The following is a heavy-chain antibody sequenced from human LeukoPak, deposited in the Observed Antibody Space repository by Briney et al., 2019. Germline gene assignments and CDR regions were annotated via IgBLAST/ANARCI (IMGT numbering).Heavy chain of an antibody. CDR1: GYTFTSYG. J-gene: IGHJ4*02. CDR2: ISGDNGNT. Sequence: GASVKVSCKPSGYTFTSYGIGWVRQAPGQGLEWMGWISGDNGNTNYAQNLQGRVTMTTDTSTSTAYMELRSLRYDDTAVYYCARDRYGVRSGSCDYWGQGTLVTVSS. D-gene: IGHD1-26*01. CDR3: ARDRYGVRSGSCDY. V-gene: IGHV1-18*01.